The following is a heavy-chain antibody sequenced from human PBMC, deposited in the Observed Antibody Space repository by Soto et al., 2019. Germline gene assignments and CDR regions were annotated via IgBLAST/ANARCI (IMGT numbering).Heavy chain of an antibody. J-gene: IGHJ5*02. CDR3: ARVRDSSGGTCYSWWFDP. Sequence: PWETLSLTCTVSGGSISTYYWSWIRHPPGKGLEWIGHIYYSGSTSYNSSLKSRVTISMDTSKSQLSLKLSSVTAADTAVYYCARVRDSSGGTCYSWWFDPWGQGTLVTVS. CDR1: GGSISTYY. CDR2: IYYSGST. V-gene: IGHV4-59*01. D-gene: IGHD2-15*01.